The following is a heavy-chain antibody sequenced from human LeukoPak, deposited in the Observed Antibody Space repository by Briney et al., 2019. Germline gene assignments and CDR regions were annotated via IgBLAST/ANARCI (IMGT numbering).Heavy chain of an antibody. CDR2: IYPGDSDT. Sequence: GESLKISCKGSGYSFTSYWIGWVRQMPGKGLEWMGIIYPGDSDTRYSPSFQGQVTISADKSISTAYLQWSSLKASDTAMYYRASQRLTMVRGANNYYYMDVWGKRTTVTVPS. CDR3: ASQRLTMVRGANNYYYMDV. J-gene: IGHJ6*03. D-gene: IGHD3-10*01. V-gene: IGHV5-51*01. CDR1: GYSFTSYW.